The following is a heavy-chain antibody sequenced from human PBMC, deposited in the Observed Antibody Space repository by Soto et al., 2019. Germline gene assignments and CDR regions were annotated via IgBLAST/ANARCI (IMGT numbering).Heavy chain of an antibody. CDR3: ARGETSCRYCYYYGMDV. J-gene: IGHJ6*02. D-gene: IGHD2-2*01. CDR1: GGTFSSYA. V-gene: IGHV1-69*01. CDR2: IIPIFGTA. Sequence: QVQLVQSGAEVKKLGSSVKVSCKASGGTFSSYAISWVRQAPGQGLEWMGGIIPIFGTANYAQKFQGRVTITADESTSTAYMELSSLRSEDTAVYYCARGETSCRYCYYYGMDVWGQGTTVTVSS.